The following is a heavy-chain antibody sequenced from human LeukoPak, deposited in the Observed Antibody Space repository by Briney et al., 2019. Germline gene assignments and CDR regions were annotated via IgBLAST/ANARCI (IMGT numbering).Heavy chain of an antibody. V-gene: IGHV3-74*01. Sequence: GGSLRLSCAASGFTFRSYWMHWVRQAPGKGLVWVSRINSDGSSTTYADSVKGRFTISRDNAKNTLYLQMNSLRAEDTAVYYCGRTSCSSTSCFRFDYWGQGTLVTVSS. CDR3: GRTSCSSTSCFRFDY. J-gene: IGHJ4*02. CDR2: INSDGSST. D-gene: IGHD2-2*01. CDR1: GFTFRSYW.